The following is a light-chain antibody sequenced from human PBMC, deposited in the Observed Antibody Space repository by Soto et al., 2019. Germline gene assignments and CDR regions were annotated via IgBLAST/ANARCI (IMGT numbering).Light chain of an antibody. Sequence: AIQMTQSPSSLSASVGDRGIITCRASQGIRNDLGWYQQKPGKAPKLLIYAASSLQSGGPSRFSGSGSGTDFTLTISSLQPEDLATYYCLQDYNYPYTFGQGTKVDIK. CDR1: QGIRND. CDR2: AAS. V-gene: IGKV1-6*01. CDR3: LQDYNYPYT. J-gene: IGKJ2*01.